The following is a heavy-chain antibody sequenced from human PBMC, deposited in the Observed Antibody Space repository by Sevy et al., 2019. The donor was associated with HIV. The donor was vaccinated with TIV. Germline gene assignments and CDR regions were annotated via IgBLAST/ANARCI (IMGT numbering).Heavy chain of an antibody. CDR1: GFTFSSYS. D-gene: IGHD5-12*01. V-gene: IGHV3-64D*06. CDR3: VKDPTIRGYTVYEVDY. Sequence: GGSLRLSCSASGFTFSSYSMHWVRQAPGKGLEYVSGISGNGDSTYYADSVRGRFIISRDNYKNTLYLQMSSLRAEDTAVYYCVKDPTIRGYTVYEVDYWGQGTLVTVSS. J-gene: IGHJ4*02. CDR2: ISGNGDST.